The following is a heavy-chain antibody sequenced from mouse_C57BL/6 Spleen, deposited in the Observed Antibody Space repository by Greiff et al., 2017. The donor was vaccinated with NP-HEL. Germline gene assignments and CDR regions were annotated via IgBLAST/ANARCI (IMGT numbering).Heavy chain of an antibody. CDR2: IYPSDSET. D-gene: IGHD2-5*01. J-gene: IGHJ2*01. Sequence: QVQLQQPGAELVRPGSSVKLSCKASGYTFTSYWMDWVKQRPGQGLEWIGNIYPSDSETHYDQKFKDKATLTVDKSSSTAYMQLSSLTSEDSAVFYCARWHSNYPYYFGSWGQGTTLTVSS. V-gene: IGHV1-61*01. CDR3: ARWHSNYPYYFGS. CDR1: GYTFTSYW.